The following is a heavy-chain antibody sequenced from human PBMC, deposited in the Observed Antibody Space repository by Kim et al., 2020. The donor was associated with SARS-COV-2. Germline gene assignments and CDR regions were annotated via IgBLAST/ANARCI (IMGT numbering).Heavy chain of an antibody. Sequence: GGSLRLSCAASGFTFSSYGMHWVRQAPGKGLEWVAVISYDGSNKYYADSVKGRFTISRDNSKNTLYLQMNSLRAEDTAVYYCAKGAQDIVATSYYYYGMDVWGQGTTVTVSS. CDR2: ISYDGSNK. CDR3: AKGAQDIVATSYYYYGMDV. V-gene: IGHV3-30*18. CDR1: GFTFSSYG. D-gene: IGHD5-12*01. J-gene: IGHJ6*02.